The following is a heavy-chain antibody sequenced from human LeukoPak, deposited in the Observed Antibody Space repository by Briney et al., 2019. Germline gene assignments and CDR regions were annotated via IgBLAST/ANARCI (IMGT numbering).Heavy chain of an antibody. D-gene: IGHD3-10*01. CDR2: INPNSGGT. CDR1: GYTFTGYY. Sequence: ASVKASCKASGYTFTGYYMHWVRQAPGQGLEWMGWINPNSGGTNYAQKFQGRVTTTRDTSISTAYMELSRLRSDDTAVYYCARMVRGGNWFDPWGQGTLVTVSS. V-gene: IGHV1-2*02. J-gene: IGHJ5*02. CDR3: ARMVRGGNWFDP.